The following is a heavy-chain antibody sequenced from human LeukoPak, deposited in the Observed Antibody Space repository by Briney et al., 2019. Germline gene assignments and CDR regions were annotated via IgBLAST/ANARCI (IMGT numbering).Heavy chain of an antibody. J-gene: IGHJ5*02. V-gene: IGHV4-39*07. CDR1: GGYIITSDHY. D-gene: IGHD4-23*01. CDR3: ARERYYYGGKTWFDP. Sequence: SETLSLTCSISGGYIITSDHYLGWIRQPPGKGLEWIGSIYYTGSTSTNPFFKSRVTLSVDTSKNQFSLNLTSVTAADTAVYYCARERYYYGGKTWFDPWGQGTLVTVSS. CDR2: IYYTGST.